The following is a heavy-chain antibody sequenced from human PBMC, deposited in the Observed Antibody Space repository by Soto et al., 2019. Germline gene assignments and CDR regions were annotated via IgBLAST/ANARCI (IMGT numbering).Heavy chain of an antibody. V-gene: IGHV4-31*03. D-gene: IGHD3-22*01. J-gene: IGHJ4*02. Sequence: LSLTCTVSGGSISSGGYYWSWIRQHPGKGLEWIGYIYYSGSTYYNPSLKSRVTISVDTSKNQFSLKLSSVTAADTAVYYCARAVPYYYDSSGYYLQGLYYFDYWGQGTLVTVSS. CDR2: IYYSGST. CDR3: ARAVPYYYDSSGYYLQGLYYFDY. CDR1: GGSISSGGYY.